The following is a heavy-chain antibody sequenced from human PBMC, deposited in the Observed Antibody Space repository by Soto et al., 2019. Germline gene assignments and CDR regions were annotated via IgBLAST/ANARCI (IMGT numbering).Heavy chain of an antibody. J-gene: IGHJ4*02. D-gene: IGHD5-18*01. V-gene: IGHV4-59*01. CDR1: GGSISRNY. Sequence: SETLSLTCTVSGGSISRNYWSWIRQPPGKALEWIGYIYSSGSTHYNPSLQNRVTISIDTSKNQVSLKVNSVTAADTAVYYCARDHPHSYGVYYFDYWGQGTPVTVSS. CDR2: IYSSGST. CDR3: ARDHPHSYGVYYFDY.